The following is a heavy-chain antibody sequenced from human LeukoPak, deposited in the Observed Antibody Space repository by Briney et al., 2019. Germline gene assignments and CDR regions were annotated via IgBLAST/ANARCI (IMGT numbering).Heavy chain of an antibody. D-gene: IGHD5-18*01. CDR2: IWYDGSNK. Sequence: GGSLRLSCAASGFTFSSYGMHWVRQAPGKGLEWVAVIWYDGSNKYYADSVKGRFTISRDNSKNTLYLQMNSLRAEDTAVYYCAKNDRGYNYGYKFDYWGQGTLVTVSS. V-gene: IGHV3-33*06. CDR3: AKNDRGYNYGYKFDY. J-gene: IGHJ4*02. CDR1: GFTFSSYG.